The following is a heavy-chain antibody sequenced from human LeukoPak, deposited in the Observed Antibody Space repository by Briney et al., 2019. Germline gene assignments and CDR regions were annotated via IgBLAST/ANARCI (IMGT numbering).Heavy chain of an antibody. D-gene: IGHD6-13*01. CDR2: INIDDTFT. CDR3: AAIAATGTSFDF. V-gene: IGHV3-74*01. Sequence: GGSLRLSCAASEFRLNKYWMHWVRQAPHKGLEWVSGINIDDTFTTYADPVKGRFTISRDNARNTLYLQMNSLTAEDTAVYYCAAIAATGTSFDFWGQGTLVTVSS. CDR1: EFRLNKYW. J-gene: IGHJ4*02.